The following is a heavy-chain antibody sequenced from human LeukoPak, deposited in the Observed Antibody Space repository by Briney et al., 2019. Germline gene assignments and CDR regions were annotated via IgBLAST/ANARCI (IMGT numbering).Heavy chain of an antibody. Sequence: ASVKVSCKASGYTFTSYDINWVRQATGQGLEWMGWMNPNSGNTGYAQKFQGRVTMTRNTSISTAYMELSSLRSDDTAVYYCARAVGLHYDSSGYYLGVFDPWGQGTLVTVSS. J-gene: IGHJ5*02. V-gene: IGHV1-8*01. CDR1: GYTFTSYD. D-gene: IGHD3-22*01. CDR3: ARAVGLHYDSSGYYLGVFDP. CDR2: MNPNSGNT.